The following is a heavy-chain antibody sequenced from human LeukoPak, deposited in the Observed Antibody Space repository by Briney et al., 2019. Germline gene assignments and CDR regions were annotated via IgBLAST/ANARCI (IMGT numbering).Heavy chain of an antibody. CDR2: IYYSGST. Sequence: SETLSLTCTVSGGSISSGGYYWSWIRQHPGKGLEWIGYIYYSGSTYYNPSLKSRVTISVDTSKNQFSLKLSSVTAADTAVYYCARDGAYYYDSSGLDAFDIWGQGTMVTVSS. CDR1: GGSISSGGYY. CDR3: ARDGAYYYDSSGLDAFDI. J-gene: IGHJ3*02. V-gene: IGHV4-31*03. D-gene: IGHD3-22*01.